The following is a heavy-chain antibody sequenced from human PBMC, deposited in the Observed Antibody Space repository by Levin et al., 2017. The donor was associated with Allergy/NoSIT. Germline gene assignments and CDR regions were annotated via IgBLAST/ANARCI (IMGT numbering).Heavy chain of an antibody. CDR1: GGSISSYY. CDR2: IYYSGST. CDR3: ARGGVTWTFDY. D-gene: IGHD2-21*02. J-gene: IGHJ4*02. Sequence: SETLSLTCTVSGGSISSYYWSWIRQPPGKGLEWIGYIYYSGSTNYNPSLKSRVTMLVDTSKNQFSLNLNSVTAADTAVYYCARGGVTWTFDYWGQGTLVTVSS. V-gene: IGHV4-59*01.